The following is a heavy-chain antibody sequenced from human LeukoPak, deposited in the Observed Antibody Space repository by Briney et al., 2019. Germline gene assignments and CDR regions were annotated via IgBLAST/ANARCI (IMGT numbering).Heavy chain of an antibody. CDR3: ARDRASGWYRGDYDY. D-gene: IGHD6-19*01. Sequence: GGSLRLSCAASGFTLDDYGMSWVRQAPGKGLEWVSGIGWSGSSTGYADSVKGRFTISINNAKNSLYLQLNSLRAEDTAFYYCARDRASGWYRGDYDYWGQGTLVTVSS. V-gene: IGHV3-20*04. CDR1: GFTLDDYG. J-gene: IGHJ4*02. CDR2: IGWSGSST.